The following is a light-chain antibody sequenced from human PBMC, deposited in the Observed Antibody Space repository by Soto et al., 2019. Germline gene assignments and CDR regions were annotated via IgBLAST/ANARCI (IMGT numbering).Light chain of an antibody. CDR3: CSSAGTYTSV. CDR1: SSDVGGYNY. CDR2: DVS. V-gene: IGLV2-11*01. J-gene: IGLJ3*02. Sequence: QSVLTQPRSVSGSPGQSVTISCTGTSSDVGGYNYVSWYQQHPGKAPKLIIYDVSKRPSGVPDRFSGSKSGNTASLTISGLPAEDEADYYCCSSAGTYTSVFGGGTKLTVL.